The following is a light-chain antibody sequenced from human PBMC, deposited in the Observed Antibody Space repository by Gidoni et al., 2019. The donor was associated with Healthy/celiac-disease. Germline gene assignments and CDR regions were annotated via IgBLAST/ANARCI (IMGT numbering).Light chain of an antibody. CDR2: DVS. CDR3: CSYAGKDGV. Sequence: PDSAPKLMIYDVSKRPSGVPDRFSGSKSGNTASLTISGLQAEDEADYYCCSYAGKDGVFGGGTKLTVL. V-gene: IGLV2-11*01. J-gene: IGLJ2*01.